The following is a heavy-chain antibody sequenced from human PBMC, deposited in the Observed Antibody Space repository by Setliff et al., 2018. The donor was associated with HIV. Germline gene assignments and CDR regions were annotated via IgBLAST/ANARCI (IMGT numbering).Heavy chain of an antibody. CDR2: INPNSGAT. D-gene: IGHD3-3*01. CDR1: GYTFSAYY. CDR3: ARNVFLEWSNYYDN. V-gene: IGHV1-2*02. Sequence: GASVKVSCKASGYTFSAYYIHWVRQAPGQGPEWMGWINPNSGATKYAQKFQGRVTLTRDTSINTAYMELSRLRSDDTAVYYCARNVFLEWSNYYDNWGQGTLVTVSS. J-gene: IGHJ4*02.